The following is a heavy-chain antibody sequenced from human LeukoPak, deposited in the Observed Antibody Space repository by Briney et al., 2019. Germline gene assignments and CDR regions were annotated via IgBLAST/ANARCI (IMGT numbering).Heavy chain of an antibody. CDR2: IYWNDDK. CDR1: GFSLSTSGVG. V-gene: IGHV2-5*01. D-gene: IGHD5-12*01. CDR3: ARSYSDYDYFNNWFDP. Sequence: SGPTLVKPTQTLTLTCTFSGFSLSTSGVGVGWIRQPPGKALEWLALIYWNDDKRYSPSLKSRLTISEDTSKNQVVLTMTNMDPVDTATYYCARSYSDYDYFNNWFDPWGQGTLVTVSS. J-gene: IGHJ5*02.